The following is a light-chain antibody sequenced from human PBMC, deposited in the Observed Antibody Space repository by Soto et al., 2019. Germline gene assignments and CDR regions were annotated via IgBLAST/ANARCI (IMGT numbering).Light chain of an antibody. CDR1: QGIGST. CDR2: DAS. V-gene: IGKV3-15*01. Sequence: EIVMTQSPATLSVSPGEGATLSCRASQGIGSTLAWYQHKPGQTPRLLIYDASTRATGVPVRFSGSGSGTEFTLTISSLQPEDFATYYCQQSYSAPVTFGQGTKLEIK. J-gene: IGKJ2*01. CDR3: QQSYSAPVT.